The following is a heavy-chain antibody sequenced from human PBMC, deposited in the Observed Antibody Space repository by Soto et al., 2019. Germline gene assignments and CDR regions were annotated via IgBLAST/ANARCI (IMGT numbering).Heavy chain of an antibody. CDR1: GFTFTYYA. D-gene: IGHD2-2*01. J-gene: IGHJ4*02. CDR2: ISANGQGI. CDR3: AKDRDYPRDQFHY. Sequence: EVQLLESGGGLVQPGGSLRLSCTASGFTFTYYAFSWVRQAPGKGLAWVSAISANGQGIYYADSVRGRFTISRDNSKNTVFLHMDSLRAEDTAVYYCAKDRDYPRDQFHYWGQGTLGTVSS. V-gene: IGHV3-23*01.